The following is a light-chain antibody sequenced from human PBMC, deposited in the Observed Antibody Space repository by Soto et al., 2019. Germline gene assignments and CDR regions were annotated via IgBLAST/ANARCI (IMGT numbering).Light chain of an antibody. V-gene: IGKV1-39*01. J-gene: IGKJ1*01. CDR1: QSISSY. CDR3: QQSYSTPRT. CDR2: AAS. Sequence: DIQMTQSPSSLSASVGDRVTITCRASQSISSYLNWYQQKPGKAPKLLIYAASSLQSGVPSRFSCSGSGTDFTLTISSLQPEDFANYYCQQSYSTPRTFGQGTKVEIK.